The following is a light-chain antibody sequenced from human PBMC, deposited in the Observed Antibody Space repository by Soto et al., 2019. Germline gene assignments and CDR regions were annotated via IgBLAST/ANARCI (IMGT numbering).Light chain of an antibody. Sequence: QSALTQPASVSGSPGQSITISCTGTSSDVGGHNYVSWYQQHPGRAPKPMIYEVSNRPSGVSNRFSGSKSGNTASLTMSGLQPEDEADYYCSSYTSSSTYVFGTGTKVTVL. J-gene: IGLJ1*01. CDR1: SSDVGGHNY. V-gene: IGLV2-14*01. CDR3: SSYTSSSTYV. CDR2: EVS.